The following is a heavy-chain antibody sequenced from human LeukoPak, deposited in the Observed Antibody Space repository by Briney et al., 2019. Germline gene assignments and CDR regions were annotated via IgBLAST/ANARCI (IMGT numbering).Heavy chain of an antibody. CDR3: ARDNYDGNPDY. J-gene: IGHJ4*02. CDR1: GFTFSSYG. CDR2: IDSEGSTT. D-gene: IGHD4-23*01. V-gene: IGHV3-74*01. Sequence: PGGSLRLSCAASGFTFSSYGMHWVRQAPGKGLMWVSRIDSEGSTTSYADSVKGRFTISRDNAKNTLFLEMDSLRAEDTAVYYCARDNYDGNPDYWGQGTLVTVSS.